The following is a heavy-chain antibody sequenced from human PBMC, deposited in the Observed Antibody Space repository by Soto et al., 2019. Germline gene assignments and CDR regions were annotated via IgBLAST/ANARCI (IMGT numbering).Heavy chain of an antibody. V-gene: IGHV3-30-3*01. Sequence: QVQLVESGGGVVQPGRSLRLSCAAAGFTFSSYAMHWVRQAPGKGLEWVAVISYDGSNKYYADSVKGRFTISRDNSKNTLYLQMNSLRAEDTAVYYCARETYSEFWSGPYYGMDVWGQGTTVTVSS. D-gene: IGHD3-3*01. CDR1: GFTFSSYA. J-gene: IGHJ6*02. CDR3: ARETYSEFWSGPYYGMDV. CDR2: ISYDGSNK.